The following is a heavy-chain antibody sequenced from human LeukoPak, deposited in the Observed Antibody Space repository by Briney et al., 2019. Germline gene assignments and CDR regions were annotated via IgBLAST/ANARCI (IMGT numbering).Heavy chain of an antibody. CDR3: ARSSYSSSSSV. V-gene: IGHV3-7*03. Sequence: GGSLRLSCVGSGFTFSGFWMSWSRQAPGKGLEWVASINSDGSEGYYADVVKGRFTISRDNAKNSLYLQINSLRAEDTAVYYCARSSYSSSSSVWDQGTMVTVSS. J-gene: IGHJ3*01. CDR1: GFTFSGFW. D-gene: IGHD6-6*01. CDR2: INSDGSEG.